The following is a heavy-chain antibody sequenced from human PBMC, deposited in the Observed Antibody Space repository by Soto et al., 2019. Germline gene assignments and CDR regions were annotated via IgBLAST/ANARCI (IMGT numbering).Heavy chain of an antibody. J-gene: IGHJ4*01. Sequence: GGSLRLSSTAFGFKFRSYWRSWVRQAPGKGLEWVSFSHNRMANAMYYADSVKGRFTISRHNADHSLYLEMNSLRAEDTAVYYCAASLSCYYYSYWGQGAVVGVSS. CDR3: AASLSCYYYSY. CDR1: GFKFRSYW. D-gene: IGHD3-22*01. CDR2: SHNRMANAM. V-gene: IGHV3-48*03.